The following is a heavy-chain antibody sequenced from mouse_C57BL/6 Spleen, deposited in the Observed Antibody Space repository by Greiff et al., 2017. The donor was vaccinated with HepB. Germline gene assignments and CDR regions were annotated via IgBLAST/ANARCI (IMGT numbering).Heavy chain of an antibody. V-gene: IGHV1-64*01. J-gene: IGHJ2*01. CDR1: GYTFTSYW. CDR2: IHPNSGST. CDR3: ARAELGRGPFDY. Sequence: QVQLQQSGAELVKPGASVKLSCKASGYTFTSYWMHWVKQRPGQGLEWIGMIHPNSGSTNYNEKFKSKATLTVDKSSSTAYMQLSSLTSEDSAVYYCARAELGRGPFDYWGQGTTLTVSS. D-gene: IGHD4-1*01.